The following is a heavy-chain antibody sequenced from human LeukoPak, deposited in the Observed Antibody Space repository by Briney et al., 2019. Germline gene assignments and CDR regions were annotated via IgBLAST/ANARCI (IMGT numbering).Heavy chain of an antibody. D-gene: IGHD3-3*01. CDR2: ISYDGSKK. CDR3: ARGDFWSGYYFNYYYYYMDV. V-gene: IGHV3-30*04. J-gene: IGHJ6*03. CDR1: GFTFSSYA. Sequence: GGSLRLSCAASGFTFSSYAMHWVRQAPGKGLEWVAVISYDGSKKYYADSVKGRFTISRDNSKNTLYLQMNSLRAEDTAVYYCARGDFWSGYYFNYYYYYMDVWGKGTTVTVSS.